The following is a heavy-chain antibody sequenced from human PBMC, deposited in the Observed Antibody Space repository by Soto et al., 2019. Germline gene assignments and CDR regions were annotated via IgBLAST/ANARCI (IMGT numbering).Heavy chain of an antibody. CDR2: ISGSGGST. CDR1: GFTFSSYA. CDR3: AGKEGRVRGLDY. Sequence: EVQLLESGGGLVQPGGSLRLSCAASGFTFSSYAMSWVRQAPGKGLEWVSAISGSGGSTYYADSVKGRFTISRDNSKNTLYLQMNSLRAEDTAVYYCAGKEGRVRGLDYWGQGTLVTVSS. V-gene: IGHV3-23*01. D-gene: IGHD3-10*01. J-gene: IGHJ4*02.